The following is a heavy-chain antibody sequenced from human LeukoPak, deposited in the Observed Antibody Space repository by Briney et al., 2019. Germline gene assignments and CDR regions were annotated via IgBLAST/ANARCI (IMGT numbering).Heavy chain of an antibody. CDR1: GFTFSSYA. D-gene: IGHD1-26*01. CDR2: ISGSGGST. J-gene: IGHJ4*02. V-gene: IGHV3-23*01. Sequence: GGSLRLSCAASGFTFSSYAMSWVRKAPGKGLEWVSAISGSGGSTYYADSVKGRFTISRDNSKNTLYLQMSSLRAEDTAVYYCAKVRMGLYYFDYWGQGTLVTVSS. CDR3: AKVRMGLYYFDY.